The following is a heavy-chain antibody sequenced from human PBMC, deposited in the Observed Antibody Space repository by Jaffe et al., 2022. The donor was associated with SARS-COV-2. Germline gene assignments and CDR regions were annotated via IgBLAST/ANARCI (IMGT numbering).Heavy chain of an antibody. J-gene: IGHJ4*02. CDR3: ARHSNGADY. D-gene: IGHD2-8*01. CDR1: GYSFSSYG. CDR2: TAAYNGNT. Sequence: QVQLVQSGAEVKKPGASVKVSCKASGYSFSSYGVTWVRQAPGQGLEWVGWTAAYNGNTNSAERLQGRVTMTTDTSSSTAYMELRTLTSDDTAVYFCARHSNGADYWGQGTLVTVSP. V-gene: IGHV1-18*01.